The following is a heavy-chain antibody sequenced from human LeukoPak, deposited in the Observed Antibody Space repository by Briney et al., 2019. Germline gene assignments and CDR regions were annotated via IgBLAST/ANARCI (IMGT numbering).Heavy chain of an antibody. CDR1: GDSISSSNW. Sequence: PSETLSLTCAVSGDSISSSNWWNWVRQPPGKGLEWIDEISPSESTNYNPSLVSRVTMSLDRAKNQFSLNLNSVTAADTAVYYCARDSANGSRWFFDFWGQGTLVTVSS. V-gene: IGHV4-4*02. D-gene: IGHD6-13*01. CDR2: ISPSEST. CDR3: ARDSANGSRWFFDF. J-gene: IGHJ4*02.